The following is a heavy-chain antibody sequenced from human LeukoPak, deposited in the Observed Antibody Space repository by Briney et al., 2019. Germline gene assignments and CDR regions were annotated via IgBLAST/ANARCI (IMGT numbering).Heavy chain of an antibody. Sequence: SWIRQPPGKGLEWIGYIYYSGSTYYNPSLKSRVTISVDTSKNQFSLKLSSVTAADTAVYYCASEISGSFRFDPWGQGTLVTVSS. CDR2: IYYSGST. J-gene: IGHJ5*02. D-gene: IGHD1-26*01. CDR3: ASEISGSFRFDP. V-gene: IGHV4-30-4*08.